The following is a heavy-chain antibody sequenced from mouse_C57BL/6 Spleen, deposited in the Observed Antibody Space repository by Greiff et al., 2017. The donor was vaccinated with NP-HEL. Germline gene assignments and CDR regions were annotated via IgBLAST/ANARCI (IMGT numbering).Heavy chain of an antibody. CDR3: ARSGSSYYFDY. V-gene: IGHV1-82*01. CDR2: IYPGDGDT. D-gene: IGHD1-1*01. Sequence: QVQLQQSGPELVKPGASVTISCKASGYAFSSSWMNWVKQRPGKGLEWIGRIYPGDGDTNYNGKFKGKATLTADKSSSTAYMQLSSLTSEDSAVYFCARSGSSYYFDYWGQGTTLTVSS. CDR1: GYAFSSSW. J-gene: IGHJ2*01.